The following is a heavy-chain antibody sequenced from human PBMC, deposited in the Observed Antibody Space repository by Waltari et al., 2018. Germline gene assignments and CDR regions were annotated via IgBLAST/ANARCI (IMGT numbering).Heavy chain of an antibody. CDR2: ISGSGCST. D-gene: IGHD3-10*01. CDR1: GFTFSSYA. Sequence: EVQLVESGGGLVQPGGSLRLSCAASGFTFSSYAMNWVRQAPGKGLEWVSAISGSGCSTYYADSVKGRFTISRDNSKNTLYLQMNSLRAEDTAVYYCAKTSGGDYYYYYYMDVWGKGTTVTVSS. CDR3: AKTSGGDYYYYYYMDV. V-gene: IGHV3-23*04. J-gene: IGHJ6*03.